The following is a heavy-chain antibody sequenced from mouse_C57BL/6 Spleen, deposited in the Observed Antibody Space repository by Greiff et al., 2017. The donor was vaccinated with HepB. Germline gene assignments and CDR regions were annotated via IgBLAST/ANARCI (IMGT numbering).Heavy chain of an antibody. V-gene: IGHV1-18*01. Sequence: EVQLQQSGPELVKPGASVKIPCKASGYTFTDYNMDWVKQSHGKSLEWIGDINPNNGGTIYNQKFKGKATLTVDKSSSTAYMELRSLTSEDTAVYYCARWGYGYGNYVRFAYWGQGTLVTVSA. D-gene: IGHD2-1*01. CDR1: GYTFTDYN. J-gene: IGHJ3*01. CDR3: ARWGYGYGNYVRFAY. CDR2: INPNNGGT.